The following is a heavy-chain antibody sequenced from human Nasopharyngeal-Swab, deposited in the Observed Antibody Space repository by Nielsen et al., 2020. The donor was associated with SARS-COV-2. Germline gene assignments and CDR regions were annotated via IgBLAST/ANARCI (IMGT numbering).Heavy chain of an antibody. V-gene: IGHV1-46*01. CDR3: ARVSELSRSYYYYGMDV. CDR1: GYTFISYY. J-gene: IGHJ6*02. D-gene: IGHD1-26*01. CDR2: INPSGGNT. Sequence: ASVKVSCKASGYTFISYYMHWVRQAPGQGLEWMGIINPSGGNTRYAQKFQGRVTMTRDTSTSTVNMELSSLRSEDTAVYYCARVSELSRSYYYYGMDVWGQGTTVTVS.